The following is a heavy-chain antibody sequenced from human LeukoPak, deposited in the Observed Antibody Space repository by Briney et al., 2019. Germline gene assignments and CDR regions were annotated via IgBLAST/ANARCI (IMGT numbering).Heavy chain of an antibody. V-gene: IGHV1-2*02. CDR3: ARGYGYSSGWPDY. Sequence: ALVKVSCKASGYTFTGYYMHWVRQAPGQGLEWMGWINPNSGGTNYAQKFQGRVTMTRDTSISTPYMELSRLRSDDTAVYYCARGYGYSSGWPDYWGQGTLVTVSS. CDR1: GYTFTGYY. CDR2: INPNSGGT. J-gene: IGHJ4*02. D-gene: IGHD6-19*01.